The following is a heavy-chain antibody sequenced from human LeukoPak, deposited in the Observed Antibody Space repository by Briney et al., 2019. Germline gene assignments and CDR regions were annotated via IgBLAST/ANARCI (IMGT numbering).Heavy chain of an antibody. CDR1: GYTFTGYY. CDR3: ARYYDTLTGEVYYYYMDV. Sequence: GASVKVSCKASGYTFTGYYMHWVRQAPGQGLEWMGRINPNSGGTNYAQKFQGRVTMTRDTSISTAYMELSRLRSDDTAVYYCARYYDTLTGEVYYYYMDVWGKGTTVTVSS. D-gene: IGHD3-9*01. V-gene: IGHV1-2*06. CDR2: INPNSGGT. J-gene: IGHJ6*03.